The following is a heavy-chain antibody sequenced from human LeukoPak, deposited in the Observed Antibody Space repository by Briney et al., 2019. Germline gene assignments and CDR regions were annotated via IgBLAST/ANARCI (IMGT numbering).Heavy chain of an antibody. Sequence: GESLKISCVASGYDFTAYWIAWVRQKPGKGLEWMGIIYPGDSDTKYSPSFQGQVTLSADKSISTAYVQWNSLQASDTAMYYCARRRSGYTGDAFDIWGQGTMVTVSS. J-gene: IGHJ3*02. CDR2: IYPGDSDT. CDR3: ARRRSGYTGDAFDI. V-gene: IGHV5-51*01. D-gene: IGHD3-3*01. CDR1: GYDFTAYW.